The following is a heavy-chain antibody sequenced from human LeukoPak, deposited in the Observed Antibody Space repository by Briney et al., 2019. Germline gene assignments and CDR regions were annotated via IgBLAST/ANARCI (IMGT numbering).Heavy chain of an antibody. V-gene: IGHV3-74*01. Sequence: PGGSLRLSCAASGFTFSTYWMHWVRQAPGRGLVWVSRIDSDGSSTTYADSVKGRFTISRDNAKNTLYLQMNSLRAEDTSIYYCARVTCTSTSCATVDYWGQGTLVTVSS. D-gene: IGHD2-2*01. J-gene: IGHJ4*02. CDR1: GFTFSTYW. CDR3: ARVTCTSTSCATVDY. CDR2: IDSDGSST.